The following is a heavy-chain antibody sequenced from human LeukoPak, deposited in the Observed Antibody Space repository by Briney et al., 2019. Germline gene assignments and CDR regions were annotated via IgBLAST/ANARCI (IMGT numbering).Heavy chain of an antibody. V-gene: IGHV1-2*02. J-gene: IGHJ4*02. D-gene: IGHD6-13*01. Sequence: ASVKVSCKASGYTFTGYYMHWVRQAPGQGLEWMGWINRNSGNTNYGQKLQGRVTVTADTSTSTVYMELRSLRSDDTAVYYCARGTSSSSWYLGYWGQGTLVTVSS. CDR2: INRNSGNT. CDR1: GYTFTGYY. CDR3: ARGTSSSSWYLGY.